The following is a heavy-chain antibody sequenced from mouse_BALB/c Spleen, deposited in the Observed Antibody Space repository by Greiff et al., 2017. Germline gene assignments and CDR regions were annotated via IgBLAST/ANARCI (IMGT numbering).Heavy chain of an antibody. D-gene: IGHD1-1*01. Sequence: EVQGVESGGGLVKPGGSLKLSCAASGFTFSSYAMSWVRQTPDKRLEWVATISSGGSYTYYPDSVKGRFTISRDNAKNTLYLQMSSLKSEDTAMYYCARQPFAPGSSYDAMDYWGQGTSVTVSA. V-gene: IGHV5-6*01. CDR1: GFTFSSYA. CDR3: ARQPFAPGSSYDAMDY. CDR2: ISSGGSYT. J-gene: IGHJ4*01.